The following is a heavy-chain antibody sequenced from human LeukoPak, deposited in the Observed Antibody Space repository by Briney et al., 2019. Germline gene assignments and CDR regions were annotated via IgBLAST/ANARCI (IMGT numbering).Heavy chain of an antibody. CDR1: VGSISSSIYY. CDR3: ARLTYSVDY. CDR2: IYYSGNT. Sequence: PSETLSLTCTVSVGSISSSIYYWGWIRQPPGKGLGWIGSIYYSGNTYYNPSLKSRVTMSVDTSKNQFSLKLSSVTAADTAVYYCARLTYSVDYWGQGTLVTVSS. V-gene: IGHV4-39*01. D-gene: IGHD2-21*01. J-gene: IGHJ4*02.